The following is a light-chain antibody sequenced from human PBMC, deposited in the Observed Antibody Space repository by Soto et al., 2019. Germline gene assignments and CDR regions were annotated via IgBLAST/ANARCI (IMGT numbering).Light chain of an antibody. CDR3: QQYGSSAPT. J-gene: IGKJ4*01. CDR1: QTVNSNY. V-gene: IGKV3-20*01. CDR2: GTT. Sequence: EIVLTQSPGTLSLSPGETATLSCRASQTVNSNYLAWYQHKPGQAPRLLIYGTTSRATGVPDRFSGGGSGTAFTLIISGLEPEDFALYNCQQYGSSAPTFGGGTKVEIK.